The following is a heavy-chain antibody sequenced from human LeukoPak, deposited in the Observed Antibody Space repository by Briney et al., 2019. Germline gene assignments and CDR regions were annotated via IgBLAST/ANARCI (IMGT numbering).Heavy chain of an antibody. CDR3: ARDLGPGRAFDI. CDR2: IIPIFGTA. J-gene: IGHJ3*02. Sequence: ASVKVSCKASGGTFSSYAISWVRQAPGQGLEWVGGIIPIFGTANYAQKFQGRVTITADESTSTAYMELSSLRSEDTAVYYCARDLGPGRAFDIWGQGTMVTVSS. CDR1: GGTFSSYA. V-gene: IGHV1-69*13. D-gene: IGHD3-16*01.